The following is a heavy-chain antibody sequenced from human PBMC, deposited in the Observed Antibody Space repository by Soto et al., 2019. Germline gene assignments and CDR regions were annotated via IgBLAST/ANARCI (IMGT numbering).Heavy chain of an antibody. CDR1: GFTFSSYG. J-gene: IGHJ4*02. V-gene: IGHV3-30*18. Sequence: QVQLVESGGGVVQPGRSLRLSCAASGFTFSSYGMHWVRQAPGKGLEWVAVISYDGSNNYYADSVKGRFTISRDNSKNTVYMQMNRLRAEDTAVYYCVKDWDYYDSSGYECFDYWGQGTLVTVSS. CDR3: VKDWDYYDSSGYECFDY. D-gene: IGHD3-22*01. CDR2: ISYDGSNN.